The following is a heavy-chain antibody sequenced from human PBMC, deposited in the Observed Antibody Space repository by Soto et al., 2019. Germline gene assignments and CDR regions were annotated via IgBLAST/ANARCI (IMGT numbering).Heavy chain of an antibody. CDR2: FNNSGST. D-gene: IGHD3-16*02. CDR3: ARAPNYDYGWGSYRTGWFDP. Sequence: PSETLSLTCAVYGGSLSGYSWRWIRQPPGKGREWPGEFNNSGSTNYNPSLKSGATISVDTSKNQFSLKLSSVTAADTAVYYCARAPNYDYGWGSYRTGWFDPWGQGTLVTVSS. J-gene: IGHJ5*02. V-gene: IGHV4-34*01. CDR1: GGSLSGYS.